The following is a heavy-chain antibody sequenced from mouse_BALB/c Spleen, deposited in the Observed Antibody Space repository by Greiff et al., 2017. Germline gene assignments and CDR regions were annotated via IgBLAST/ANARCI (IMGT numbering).Heavy chain of an antibody. CDR1: GFNIKDYY. Sequence: EVQLQQSGAELVRSGASVKLSCTASGFNIKDYYMHWVKQRPEQGLEWIGWIDPENGDTEYAPKFQGKATMTADTSSNTAYLQLSSLTSEDTAVYYCRGATDAMDYWGQGTSVTVSS. D-gene: IGHD3-1*01. V-gene: IGHV14-4*02. CDR2: IDPENGDT. CDR3: RGATDAMDY. J-gene: IGHJ4*01.